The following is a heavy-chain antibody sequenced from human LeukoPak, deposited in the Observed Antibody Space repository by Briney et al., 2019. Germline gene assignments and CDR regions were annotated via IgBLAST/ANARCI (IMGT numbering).Heavy chain of an antibody. CDR2: INPRGGST. V-gene: IGHV1-46*02. D-gene: IGHD6-19*01. J-gene: IGHJ4*02. CDR1: GYTFNDYY. Sequence: ASVKVSCKASGYTFNDYYIHWTRQAPGQGLERMGIINPRGGSTSYAQKFQGRVTMTRDTSTSTVYMELSSLRSEDTTVYYCARRAPSSGYYGYSFDHWGQGTLVTVSS. CDR3: ARRAPSSGYYGYSFDH.